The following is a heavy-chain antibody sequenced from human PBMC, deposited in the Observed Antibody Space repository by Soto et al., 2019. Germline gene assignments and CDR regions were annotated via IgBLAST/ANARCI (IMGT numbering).Heavy chain of an antibody. D-gene: IGHD5-18*01. CDR2: ISGSGGST. CDR1: GFTFSSYA. Sequence: EVQLLESGGGLVQPGGSLRLSCAASGFTFSSYAMSWVRQAPGKGLEWVSAISGSGGSTYYADSVKGRFTISRDNSKNTRYLQMNRLRAEDTAVYYCASYVDTVLETQGYWGQGTLVTVSS. CDR3: ASYVDTVLETQGY. J-gene: IGHJ4*02. V-gene: IGHV3-23*01.